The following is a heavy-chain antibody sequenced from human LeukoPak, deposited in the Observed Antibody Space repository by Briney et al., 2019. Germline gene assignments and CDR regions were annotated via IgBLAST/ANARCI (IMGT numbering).Heavy chain of an antibody. CDR2: IWYDGSNK. J-gene: IGHJ6*02. V-gene: IGHV3-33*01. CDR3: ARDRDTAKSALYYYYYGMDV. D-gene: IGHD5-18*01. CDR1: GFTFSSYG. Sequence: PGGSLRLSCVASGFTFSSYGMHWVRQAPGKGLEWVAVIWYDGSNKYYADSVKGRFTISRDNSKNTLYLQMNSLRAEDTAVYYCARDRDTAKSALYYYYYGMDVWGQGTTVTVSS.